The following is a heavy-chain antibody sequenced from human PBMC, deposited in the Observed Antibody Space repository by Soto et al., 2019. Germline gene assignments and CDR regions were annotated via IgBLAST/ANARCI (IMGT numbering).Heavy chain of an antibody. J-gene: IGHJ4*02. CDR2: INHSGST. V-gene: IGHV4-34*01. CDR1: GGSFSGYY. CDR3: ASYSPGMTTVTRPHADY. D-gene: IGHD4-17*01. Sequence: SETLSLTCAVYGGSFSGYYWSWIRQPPGKGLEWIGEINHSGSTNYNPSLKSRVTISVDTSKNQFSLKLSSVTAADTAVYYCASYSPGMTTVTRPHADYWGQGTLVTVSS.